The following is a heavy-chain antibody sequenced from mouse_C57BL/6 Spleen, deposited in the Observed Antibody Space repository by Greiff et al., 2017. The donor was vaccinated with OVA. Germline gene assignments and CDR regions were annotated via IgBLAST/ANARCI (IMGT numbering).Heavy chain of an antibody. Sequence: QVQLQQPGAELVRPGSSVKLSCKASGYTFTSYWMDWVKQRPGQGLEWIGNIYPSDSETHYNQKFKDKATLTVDKSSSTAYMQLSSLTSEDSAVYYCARRYYDAMDYWGQGTSVTVSS. CDR3: ARRYYDAMDY. CDR2: IYPSDSET. CDR1: GYTFTSYW. V-gene: IGHV1-61*01. J-gene: IGHJ4*01. D-gene: IGHD1-1*01.